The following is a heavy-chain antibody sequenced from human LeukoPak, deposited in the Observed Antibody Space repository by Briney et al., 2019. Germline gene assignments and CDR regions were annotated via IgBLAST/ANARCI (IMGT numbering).Heavy chain of an antibody. CDR1: GGSFSDYY. CDR2: INHSGSA. V-gene: IGHV4-34*01. D-gene: IGHD3-10*01. Sequence: SETLSLTRAVYGGSFSDYYWSWIRQPLGKGLEWIGEINHSGSANYNPSLKSRVTISVDTSKTQFSLRLTSVTAADTAVYYCARHQLRGFLDDNWGQGTLVTVSS. CDR3: ARHQLRGFLDDN. J-gene: IGHJ4*02.